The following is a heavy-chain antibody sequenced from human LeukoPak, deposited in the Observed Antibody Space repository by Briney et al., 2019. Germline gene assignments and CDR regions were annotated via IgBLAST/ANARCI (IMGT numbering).Heavy chain of an antibody. CDR1: GFTFSNYG. Sequence: TGRSLRLSCAASGFTFSNYGMHWVRQAPGKGLEWVTVISYDGSYKNYADSVKGRFTVSRDNSKNTLYLQMNSLRAEDTAVYYCAKEKVVVVPAAILDYWGQGTLVTVSS. D-gene: IGHD2-2*01. J-gene: IGHJ4*02. V-gene: IGHV3-30*18. CDR2: ISYDGSYK. CDR3: AKEKVVVVPAAILDY.